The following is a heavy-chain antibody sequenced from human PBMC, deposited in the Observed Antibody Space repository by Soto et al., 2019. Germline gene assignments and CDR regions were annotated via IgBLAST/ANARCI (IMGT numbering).Heavy chain of an antibody. D-gene: IGHD2-2*01. Sequence: HPGGSLRLSCAASGFTFSSYWMSWVRQAPGKGLEWVANIKQDGSEKYYVDSVKGRFTISRDNAKNSLYLQMNSLRAEDTAVYYCARDKASNGAMPELFDYWGQGTLVTVSS. CDR3: ARDKASNGAMPELFDY. J-gene: IGHJ4*02. CDR1: GFTFSSYW. V-gene: IGHV3-7*01. CDR2: IKQDGSEK.